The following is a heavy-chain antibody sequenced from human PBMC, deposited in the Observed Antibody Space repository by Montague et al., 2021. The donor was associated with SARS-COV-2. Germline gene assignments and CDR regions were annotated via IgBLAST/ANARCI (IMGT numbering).Heavy chain of an antibody. J-gene: IGHJ4*02. V-gene: IGHV4-39*07. CDR2: IYFGGGT. Sequence: SETLSLTCTVSGGSISSSNYFWGWFRQPPGKGLEWIGSIYFGGGTYYNPSLKSRVTISVYTSKIQFSLKLTSVTAADTSVYWCASDVGKELSGYDSEGDFDYWGQGTLVSVSS. CDR3: ASDVGKELSGYDSEGDFDY. CDR1: GGSISSSNYF. D-gene: IGHD5-12*01.